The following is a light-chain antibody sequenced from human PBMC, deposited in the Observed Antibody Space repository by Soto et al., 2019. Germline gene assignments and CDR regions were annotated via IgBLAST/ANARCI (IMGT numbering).Light chain of an antibody. V-gene: IGKV3-11*01. Sequence: PGERAPLSCWASESIGDYLAWYQQKPGQAPRLLIYGATMRTTGTPDRFSGAGSETDFTLTISSLEPEDFAVYYCQQRSSCPLTFGGGTKVDIK. CDR3: QQRSSCPLT. J-gene: IGKJ4*01. CDR2: GAT. CDR1: ESIGDY.